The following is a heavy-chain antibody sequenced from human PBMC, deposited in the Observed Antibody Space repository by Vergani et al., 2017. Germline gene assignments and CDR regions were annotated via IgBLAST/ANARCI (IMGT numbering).Heavy chain of an antibody. D-gene: IGHD4-17*01. J-gene: IGHJ3*02. Sequence: LVESGGGLVQPGGSLRLSCAASSFSVSSHYMTWVRQAPGKGLEWVSTITIGGRTSYADSVKGRLTLTRDDSKNTLHLQMNSLRPEDTAVYYCARGMTTETTDLDGFDIWGQGTMVSVSS. CDR1: SFSVSSHY. CDR3: ARGMTTETTDLDGFDI. V-gene: IGHV3-66*02. CDR2: ITIGGRT.